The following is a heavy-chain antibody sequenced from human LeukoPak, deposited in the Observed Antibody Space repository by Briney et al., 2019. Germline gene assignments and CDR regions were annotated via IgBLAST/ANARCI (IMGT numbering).Heavy chain of an antibody. Sequence: SQTLSLTCTVSGGSIGSGSYYWSWIRQPAGKGLEWIGRIYTSGSTNYNPSLKSRVTISVDTSKNQFSLKLSSVTAADTAVYYCARGRWRFLEWLLTPGGDYYYYYMDVWGKGTTVTVSS. J-gene: IGHJ6*03. CDR3: ARGRWRFLEWLLTPGGDYYYYYMDV. V-gene: IGHV4-61*02. CDR1: GGSIGSGSYY. CDR2: IYTSGST. D-gene: IGHD3-3*01.